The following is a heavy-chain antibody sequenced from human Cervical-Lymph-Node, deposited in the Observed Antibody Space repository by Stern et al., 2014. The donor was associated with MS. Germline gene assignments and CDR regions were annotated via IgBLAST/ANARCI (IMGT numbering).Heavy chain of an antibody. D-gene: IGHD5-12*01. V-gene: IGHV1-8*01. CDR1: GYTFSNYD. CDR3: ARRMWVGYQFYGLDV. Sequence: QVQLVQSGADMKKTGASVKVSCKASGYTFSNYDVTWVRQATGQGLEWMGWINPNTGNADYAQKFQGRVTMTSNPSINTAYMELSSLRSEDTAIYYCARRMWVGYQFYGLDVWGQGTTLTVSS. J-gene: IGHJ6*02. CDR2: INPNTGNA.